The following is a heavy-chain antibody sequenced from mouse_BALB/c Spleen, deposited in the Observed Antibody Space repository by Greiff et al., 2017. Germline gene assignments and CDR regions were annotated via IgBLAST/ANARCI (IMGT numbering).Heavy chain of an antibody. D-gene: IGHD2-1*01. Sequence: VQLQQSGPGLVAPSQSLSITCTVSGFSLTGYGVNWVRQPPGKGLEWLGMIWGDGSTDYNSALKSRLSISKDNSKSQVFLKMNSLQTDDTARYYCARDRVYYGNYEAMDYWGQGTSVTVSS. CDR3: ARDRVYYGNYEAMDY. CDR2: IWGDGST. V-gene: IGHV2-6-7*01. J-gene: IGHJ4*01. CDR1: GFSLTGYG.